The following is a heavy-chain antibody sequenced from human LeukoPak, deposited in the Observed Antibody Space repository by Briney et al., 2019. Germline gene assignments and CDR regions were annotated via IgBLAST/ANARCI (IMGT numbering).Heavy chain of an antibody. Sequence: SETLSLTCTVSGGSISSSSYYWGWIRQPPGKGLEWIGSIYYSGSTYYNPSLKSRVTISVDTSKNQFSLKLSSVTAADTAVYYCATQKQGSGWYFDYWGQGTLVTVSS. CDR2: IYYSGST. CDR3: ATQKQGSGWYFDY. J-gene: IGHJ4*02. CDR1: GGSISSSSYY. D-gene: IGHD6-19*01. V-gene: IGHV4-39*07.